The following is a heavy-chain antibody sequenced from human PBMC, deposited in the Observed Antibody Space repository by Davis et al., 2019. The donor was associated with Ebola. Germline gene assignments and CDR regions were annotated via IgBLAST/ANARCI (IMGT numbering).Heavy chain of an antibody. Sequence: HSQTLSLTCAISGDSVSSNSAAWNWIRQSPSRGLEWLGRTYYRSKWFSNYAPSVRSRLTVNPDTSQNQVSLRLESVIPDDTATYYCAREHDYDEGFAFDIWGQGTMVTVSS. CDR2: TYYRSKWFS. J-gene: IGHJ3*02. D-gene: IGHD4-17*01. V-gene: IGHV6-1*01. CDR1: GDSVSSNSAA. CDR3: AREHDYDEGFAFDI.